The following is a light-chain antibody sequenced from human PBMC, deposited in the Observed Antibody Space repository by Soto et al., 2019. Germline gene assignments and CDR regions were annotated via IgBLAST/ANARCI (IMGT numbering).Light chain of an antibody. CDR1: RRDVGSFNI. Sequence: QSALTQPASVSGSPGQSITISCTGTRRDVGSFNIVSWYQQTAGKAPKLIIYEVSERPSGVSNRFSGSKSGNTASLTISGLQTEDEAHYYCRSYAGSSISWVFGGGTKLTVL. J-gene: IGLJ3*02. V-gene: IGLV2-23*02. CDR3: RSYAGSSISWV. CDR2: EVS.